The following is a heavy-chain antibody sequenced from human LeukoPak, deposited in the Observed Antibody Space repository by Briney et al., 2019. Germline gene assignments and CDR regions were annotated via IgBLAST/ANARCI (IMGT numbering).Heavy chain of an antibody. J-gene: IGHJ5*02. V-gene: IGHV1-18*01. CDR1: GYTFTSYG. Sequence: ASVKVSCKASGYTFTSYGISWVRQAPGQGLEWMGWISAYNGNTNYAQKLQGRVTMTRDTSTSTVYMELSSLRSEDTAVYYCARDLTKAARQYNWFDPWGQGTLVTVSS. CDR2: ISAYNGNT. CDR3: ARDLTKAARQYNWFDP. D-gene: IGHD6-6*01.